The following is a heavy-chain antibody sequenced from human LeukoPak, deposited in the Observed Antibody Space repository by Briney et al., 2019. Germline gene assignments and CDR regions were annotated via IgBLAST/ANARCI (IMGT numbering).Heavy chain of an antibody. D-gene: IGHD3-10*01. J-gene: IGHJ5*02. CDR1: GYTFTGYY. CDR3: ARVPITMVRGVIRDWFDP. V-gene: IGHV1-2*02. CDR2: INPNSGGT. Sequence: ASVKVSCKASGYTFTGYYMHWVRQAPGQGLEWMGWINPNSGGTNYAQKFQGRVTMTRDTSISTAYMELSRLRSDDTAVYYCARVPITMVRGVIRDWFDPWGQGTLATVSS.